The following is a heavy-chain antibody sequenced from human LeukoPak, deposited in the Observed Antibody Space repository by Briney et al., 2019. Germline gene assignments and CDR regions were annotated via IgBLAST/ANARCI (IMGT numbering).Heavy chain of an antibody. CDR1: GYSFTKSW. CDR2: IYPGDSDT. Sequence: GESLKISCKGSGYSFTKSWIGWVRQMPGKGLEWMGIIYPGDSDTRYSPSFQGQVTISADKSLSTAYLQWSSLKSSDTARYYCARPPEDCTCISCRFQQWGQGTLVTVSS. D-gene: IGHD2-8*01. CDR3: ARPPEDCTCISCRFQQ. V-gene: IGHV5-51*01. J-gene: IGHJ1*01.